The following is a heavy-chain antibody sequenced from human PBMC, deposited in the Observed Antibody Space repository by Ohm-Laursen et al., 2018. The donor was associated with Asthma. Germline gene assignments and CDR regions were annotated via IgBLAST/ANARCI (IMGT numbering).Heavy chain of an antibody. V-gene: IGHV3-30-3*01. CDR3: ARDVMEWYLPAFDF. CDR2: GGSYYDGGLK. J-gene: IGHJ4*02. Sequence: SLRLSCAASGFTFSSYAMHWVRQAPGKGLEWVAVGGSYYDGGLKYYADSVNGRFTVSRGDSKNTLYLQMNSLRPDDTAVYYCARDVMEWYLPAFDFWGQGTLVTVSS. CDR1: GFTFSSYA. D-gene: IGHD3-3*01.